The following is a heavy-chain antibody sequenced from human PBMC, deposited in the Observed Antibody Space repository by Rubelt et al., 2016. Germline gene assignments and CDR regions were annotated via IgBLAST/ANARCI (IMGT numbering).Heavy chain of an antibody. D-gene: IGHD3-10*01. Sequence: VRLVESGGGLVQPGGSLRLSCAASGFTVSSNYMNWVRQAPGKGLEWVAVISDDGNTRYYADSVKGRFTISRDNYKNTQFLQVKSLRAEDTAVYFCARGLMIRGNTNLFDPWGQGTLVTVSS. CDR2: ISDDGNTR. V-gene: IGHV3-30*03. J-gene: IGHJ5*02. CDR1: GFTVSSNY. CDR3: ARGLMIRGNTNLFDP.